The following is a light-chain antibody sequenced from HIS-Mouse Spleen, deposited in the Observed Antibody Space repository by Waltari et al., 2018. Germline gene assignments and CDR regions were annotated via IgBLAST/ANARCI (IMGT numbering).Light chain of an antibody. J-gene: IGLJ3*02. V-gene: IGLV2-23*01. CDR2: EGS. CDR3: CSYAGSSTWV. CDR1: SSDVGSYNI. Sequence: QSALTQPASVSGSHGQSITISCTGTSSDVGSYNIFSWYQQHPAKAPKLMIYEGSKRPSGVSNRFSGSKSGNTASLTISGLQAEDEADYYCCSYAGSSTWVFGGGTKLTVL.